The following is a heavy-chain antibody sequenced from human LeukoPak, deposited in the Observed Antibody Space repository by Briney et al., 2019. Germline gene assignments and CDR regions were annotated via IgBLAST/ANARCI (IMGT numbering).Heavy chain of an antibody. CDR1: GLTFSTXX. V-gene: IGHV3-48*02. J-gene: IGHJ5*01. CDR2: XXGSGSTI. Sequence: PGGSXRXSXVXSGLTFSTXXXXXXRQAPGXXXXXXXXXXGSGSTIXXTDSVKXRXXISRDNARNSVYLQMNSLRDEDTATYYCTRGAIPGYGDNWFWFDSWGQGTLVSVSS. D-gene: IGHD1-1*01. CDR3: TRGAIPGYGDNWFWFDS.